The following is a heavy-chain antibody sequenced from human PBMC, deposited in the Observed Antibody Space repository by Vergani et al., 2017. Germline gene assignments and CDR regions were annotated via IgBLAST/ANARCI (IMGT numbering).Heavy chain of an antibody. CDR3: ALLYSSGWDTKGPFDY. J-gene: IGHJ4*02. V-gene: IGHV3-21*01. CDR2: ISSSSSYI. CDR1: GFTFSSYS. Sequence: EVQLVESGGGLVKPGGSLRLSCAASGFTFSSYSMNWVRQAPGKGLEWVSSISSSSSYIYYADSVKGRSTISRDNAKNSLYLQMNSLRAEDTAVYYCALLYSSGWDTKGPFDYWGQGTLVTVSS. D-gene: IGHD6-19*01.